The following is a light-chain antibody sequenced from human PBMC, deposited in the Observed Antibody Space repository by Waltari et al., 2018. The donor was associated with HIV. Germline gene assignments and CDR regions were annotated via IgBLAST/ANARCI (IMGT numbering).Light chain of an antibody. CDR2: DNA. Sequence: QSVLTQPPSVSAAPGQKVTISCSGGSSNIGKSSVSWYQLLPGTAPKLLIYDNAKRPSGIPDRFSGSKSGTSATLGITGLQTGDAADYYCGTWDSRLRAGVFGGGTKLTVL. CDR1: SSNIGKSS. V-gene: IGLV1-51*01. J-gene: IGLJ2*01. CDR3: GTWDSRLRAGV.